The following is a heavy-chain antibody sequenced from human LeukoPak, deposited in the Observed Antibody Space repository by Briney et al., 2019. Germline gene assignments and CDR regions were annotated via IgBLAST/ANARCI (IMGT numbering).Heavy chain of an antibody. CDR1: GGSFSGYY. J-gene: IGHJ4*02. Sequence: PSETLSLTCAVYGGSFSGYYWSWIRQPPGKGLEWIGEINHSGSTNYNPSLKSRVTISVDTSKNQFSLKLSSVTAADTAVYYCARGHRWSSYDYVWGSAPGTYYFDYWGQGTLVTVSS. D-gene: IGHD3-16*01. CDR3: ARGHRWSSYDYVWGSAPGTYYFDY. CDR2: INHSGST. V-gene: IGHV4-34*01.